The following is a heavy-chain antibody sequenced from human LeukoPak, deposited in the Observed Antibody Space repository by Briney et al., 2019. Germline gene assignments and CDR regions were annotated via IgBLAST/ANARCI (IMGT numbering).Heavy chain of an antibody. V-gene: IGHV4-59*01. D-gene: IGHD5-18*01. CDR2: ISYSGST. CDR1: GGSISRYY. J-gene: IGHJ4*02. CDR3: ARWRNTAMGYYFDY. Sequence: ETSETLSLTCTVSGGSISRYYWSWIRQPPGKGLEWMGYISYSGSTNYNPSLKSRVTMSVDTSKNQFSLKLSSVTAADTAVYYCARWRNTAMGYYFDYWGQGTLVTVSS.